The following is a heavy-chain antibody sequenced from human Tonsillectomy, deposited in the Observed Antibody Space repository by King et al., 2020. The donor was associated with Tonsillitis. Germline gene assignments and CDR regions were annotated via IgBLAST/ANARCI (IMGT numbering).Heavy chain of an antibody. CDR1: GFTFDDYA. V-gene: IGHV3-9*01. Sequence: VQLVESGGGLVPPGRSLRLSCEASGFTFDDYAMHWVQQGPGKGLEWVSGISWNSGSVGYADSVKGRFTVSRDNAKNSLYLEMNSLRPDDTALYYCAKGVGYFDSSGYSYFDYWGQGALVTVSS. CDR3: AKGVGYFDSSGYSYFDY. CDR2: ISWNSGSV. J-gene: IGHJ4*02. D-gene: IGHD3-22*01.